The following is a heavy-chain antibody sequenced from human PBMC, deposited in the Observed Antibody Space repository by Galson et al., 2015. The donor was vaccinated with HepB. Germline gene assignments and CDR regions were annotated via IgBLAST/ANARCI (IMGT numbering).Heavy chain of an antibody. D-gene: IGHD3-22*01. CDR1: GFTFSSYA. CDR3: AKKVYDYYDSSGYYYAYFDY. V-gene: IGHV3-23*01. Sequence: SLRLSCAASGFTFSSYAMSWVRQAPGKGLEWVSAISGSGGSTYYADSVKVRFTISRDNSKNTLYLQMNSLRAEDTAVYYCAKKVYDYYDSSGYYYAYFDYWGQGTLVSVSS. CDR2: ISGSGGST. J-gene: IGHJ4*02.